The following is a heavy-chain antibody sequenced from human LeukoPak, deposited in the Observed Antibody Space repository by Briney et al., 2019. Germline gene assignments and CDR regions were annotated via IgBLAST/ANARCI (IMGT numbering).Heavy chain of an antibody. D-gene: IGHD1-26*01. Sequence: GGSLRLSRASSVLTLRLYWPQGMPQAPGKGLVWVSRINSDGSATGYADSVKGRFTISRDNAKNTLYLQMNSLRAEDTALYYCGRLGINWGQGTLVTVSS. CDR2: INSDGSAT. CDR3: GRLGIN. CDR1: VLTLRLYW. V-gene: IGHV3-74*01. J-gene: IGHJ4*02.